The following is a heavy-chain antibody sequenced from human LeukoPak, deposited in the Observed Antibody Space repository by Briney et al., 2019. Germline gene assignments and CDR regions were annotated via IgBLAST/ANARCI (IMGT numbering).Heavy chain of an antibody. CDR3: ARGVGGYSYGYFDY. CDR2: INPNSGGT. D-gene: IGHD5-18*01. J-gene: IGHJ4*02. V-gene: IGHV1-2*02. CDR1: GYTFTGYY. Sequence: ASVKVSCKASGYTFTGYYMHWVRQAPGQGLEWMGWINPNSGGTNYAQKFQGRVTMTRDTSISTAYMELSRLRSDDTAVYYCARGVGGYSYGYFDYWGQGTLVTVSS.